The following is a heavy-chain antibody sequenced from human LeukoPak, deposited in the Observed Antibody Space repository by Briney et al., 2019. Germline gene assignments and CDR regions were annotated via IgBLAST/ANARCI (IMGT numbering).Heavy chain of an antibody. CDR2: IYTSGST. V-gene: IGHV4-30-2*01. J-gene: IGHJ5*02. D-gene: IGHD3-16*01. Sequence: SETLSLTCAVSGGSISSGGYSWSWIRQPPGKGLEWIGDIYTSGSTYYNPSLKSRVTISVDRSKNQFSLKLSSVTAADTAVYYCAGAYGNWFNPWGQGTLVTVSS. CDR1: GGSISSGGYS. CDR3: AGAYGNWFNP.